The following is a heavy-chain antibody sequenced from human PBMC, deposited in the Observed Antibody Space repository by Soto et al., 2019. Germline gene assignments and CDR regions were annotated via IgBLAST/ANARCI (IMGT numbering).Heavy chain of an antibody. D-gene: IGHD6-13*01. V-gene: IGHV4-34*01. Sequence: SETLSLTCAVYGGSFSGYYWSWIRQPPGKGLEWIGEINHSGSTNYSPSLKSRVTISVDTSKNQFSLKLSSVTAADTAVYYCARHGAIAAAGSLRAFWYYYYYMDLRGKGTRVTVSS. CDR2: INHSGST. J-gene: IGHJ6*03. CDR1: GGSFSGYY. CDR3: ARHGAIAAAGSLRAFWYYYYYMDL.